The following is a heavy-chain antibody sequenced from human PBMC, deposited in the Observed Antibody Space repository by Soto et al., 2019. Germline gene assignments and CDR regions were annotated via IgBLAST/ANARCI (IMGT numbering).Heavy chain of an antibody. CDR1: GFTFSTYD. CDR3: VKLTDY. D-gene: IGHD3-9*01. CDR2: ISPTGVNT. V-gene: IGHV3-64D*06. J-gene: IGHJ4*02. Sequence: GGSLRLSCSASGFTFSTYDVHWVRQAPGKGLEFVAGISPTGVNTFYADSVKGRSTISRDNSKNTLYLQMTSLRPDDTAVYYCVKLTDYGGQGTLVTVSS.